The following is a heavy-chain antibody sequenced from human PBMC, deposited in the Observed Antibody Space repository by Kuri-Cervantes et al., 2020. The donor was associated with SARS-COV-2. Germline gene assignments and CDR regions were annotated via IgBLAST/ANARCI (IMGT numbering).Heavy chain of an antibody. J-gene: IGHJ6*03. Sequence: SVKVSCKASGYTFTYRYLHWVRQAPGQALEWMGWITPFNGNTNYAQKFQDRVTINRDRSMSTAYMELSSLRSEDTAVYYCARELMTTVTTQQAYYYYYYMDVWGKGTTVTVSS. CDR2: ITPFNGNT. CDR1: GYTFTYRY. D-gene: IGHD4-11*01. CDR3: ARELMTTVTTQQAYYYYYYMDV. V-gene: IGHV1-45*02.